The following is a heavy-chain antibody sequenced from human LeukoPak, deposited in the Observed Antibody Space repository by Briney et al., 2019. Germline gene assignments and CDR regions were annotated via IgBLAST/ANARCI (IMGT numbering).Heavy chain of an antibody. J-gene: IGHJ4*02. CDR2: MNPNSGNT. D-gene: IGHD3-10*01. Sequence: ASVKVSCKASGYTFTSYDINWVRQATGQGLEWMGWMNPNSGNTGYAQKFQGRVTMTRNTSISTAYMELSSLRSEDTAAYYCARGWASGSYRKSGFDYWGQGTLVTVSS. V-gene: IGHV1-8*01. CDR3: ARGWASGSYRKSGFDY. CDR1: GYTFTSYD.